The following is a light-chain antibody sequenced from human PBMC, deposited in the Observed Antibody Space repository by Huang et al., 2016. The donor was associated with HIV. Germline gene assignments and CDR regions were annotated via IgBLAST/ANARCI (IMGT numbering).Light chain of an antibody. Sequence: IVMTQSPATLSVSPGERATLSCRASAGVINNVAWYQQRPGQTPRLLIPGASTRHTGIPAKFSCRGSGTEFTLTITSLQPEDSAVYYCQQYNNWPPWTFGPGTQVEI. V-gene: IGKV3D-15*01. CDR1: AGVINN. CDR2: GAS. CDR3: QQYNNWPPWT. J-gene: IGKJ1*01.